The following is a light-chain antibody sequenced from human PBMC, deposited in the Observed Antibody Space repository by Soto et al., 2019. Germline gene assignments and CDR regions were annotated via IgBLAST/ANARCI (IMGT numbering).Light chain of an antibody. CDR3: PVRYSPPRP. Sequence: SHSASLGCTVTSTCRSSQGIISYLAWYQQKPGKAPKLLIYVASSLQSGVPSRFSGSGSGTDFTLTIIIFQPEDFTPYCSPVRYSPPRPFGEGT. J-gene: IGKJ1*01. CDR2: VAS. V-gene: IGKV1-39*01. CDR1: QGIISY.